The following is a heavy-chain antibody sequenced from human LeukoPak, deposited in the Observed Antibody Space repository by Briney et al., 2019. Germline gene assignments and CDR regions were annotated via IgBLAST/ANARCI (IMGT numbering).Heavy chain of an antibody. D-gene: IGHD2-21*01. J-gene: IGHJ5*02. Sequence: GASVTVSFTASAYTFTIYGISWVRHAPGQGLEWMGWISAYNGNTNYAQKLQGRVTMTTDTSTSTAYMELRSLRSDDTAVYYCARDLSGDSFDPWGQGTLVTVSS. CDR3: ARDLSGDSFDP. CDR1: AYTFTIYG. V-gene: IGHV1-18*01. CDR2: ISAYNGNT.